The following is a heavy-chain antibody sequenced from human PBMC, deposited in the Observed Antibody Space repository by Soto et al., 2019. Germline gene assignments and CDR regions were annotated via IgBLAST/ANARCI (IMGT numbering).Heavy chain of an antibody. CDR2: ISSNGGST. CDR1: GFTFSSYA. J-gene: IGHJ6*03. D-gene: IGHD3-3*01. CDR3: ARVGFLEWSKGFYYYYYMDV. V-gene: IGHV3-64*01. Sequence: GGSLRLSCAASGFTFSSYAMHWVRQAPGKGLEYVSAISSNGGSTYYANSVKGRFTISRDNSKNTLYLQMGSLRAEDMAVYYCARVGFLEWSKGFYYYYYMDVWGKGTTVTVSS.